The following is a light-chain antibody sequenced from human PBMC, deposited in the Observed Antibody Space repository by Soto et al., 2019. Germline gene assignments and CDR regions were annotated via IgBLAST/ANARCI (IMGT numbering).Light chain of an antibody. J-gene: IGKJ2*01. CDR2: GAS. Sequence: EIVLTQSPGTLSLSPGERATLSCRASQNVRSGYLAWYQQKPGQAPRLLIYGASSRATGIPDRFSGSGSGTDFTLTISRLEPEDFAVYYCQQYVNSPYTFGQGTKVDSK. CDR1: QNVRSGY. V-gene: IGKV3-20*01. CDR3: QQYVNSPYT.